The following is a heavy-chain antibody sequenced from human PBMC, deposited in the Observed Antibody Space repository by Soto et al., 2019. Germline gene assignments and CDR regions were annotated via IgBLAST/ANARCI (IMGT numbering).Heavy chain of an antibody. CDR1: GGYFSANY. CDR3: ATGGLFSS. V-gene: IGHV4-34*01. D-gene: IGHD3-3*01. Sequence: QVQLQQWGAGLLKPSGTLSLTCGIYGGYFSANYWSWIRQTPGKGLEWLGEINHAGTTDYNPSLKGRVTISADLSKNQFSLKLTSVTAADTAVYYCATGGLFSSWGQGTLVTVSS. CDR2: INHAGTT. J-gene: IGHJ5*02.